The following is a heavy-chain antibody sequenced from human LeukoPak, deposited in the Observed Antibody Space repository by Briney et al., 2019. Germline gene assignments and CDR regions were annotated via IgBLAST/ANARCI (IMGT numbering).Heavy chain of an antibody. CDR2: MNPNSGNT. CDR3: ARGSSLVVVPAFYYYGMDV. D-gene: IGHD2-2*01. J-gene: IGHJ6*02. CDR1: GYTFTSYD. V-gene: IGHV1-8*01. Sequence: ASVKVSCKASGYTFTSYDINWVRQATGQGLEWMGWMNPNSGNTGYAQKFQGRVTVTRNTSISTAYMELSSLRSEDTAVYYCARGSSLVVVPAFYYYGMDVWGQGTTVTVSS.